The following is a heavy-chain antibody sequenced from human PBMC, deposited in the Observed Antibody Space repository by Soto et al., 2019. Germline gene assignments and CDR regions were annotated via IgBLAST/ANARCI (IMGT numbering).Heavy chain of an antibody. CDR2: INPSGGST. J-gene: IGHJ4*02. V-gene: IGHV1-46*01. CDR1: GYTFTSYY. CDR3: ARPRYPRFINAVGYPLDY. D-gene: IGHD2-8*01. Sequence: QVQLVQSGAEVKKPGASVKISCKASGYTFTSYYMHWVRQAPRQGLERMGIINPSGGSTNYARKDEGRVAMTMDPSTCTVYMELNRLRSEDTAVYYCARPRYPRFINAVGYPLDYWGQGPLVTVSS.